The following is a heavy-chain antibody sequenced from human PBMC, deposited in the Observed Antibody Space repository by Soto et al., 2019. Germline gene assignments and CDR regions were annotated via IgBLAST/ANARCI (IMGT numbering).Heavy chain of an antibody. Sequence: GGSLRLSCAASGFTFSSYSMNWVRQAPGKGLEWVSYISSSSSTIYYADSVKGRFTISRDNAKNSLYLQMNSLRAEDTAVYYCARAPYYDFWSGYLYYYYYMDVWGKGTTVTVSS. D-gene: IGHD3-3*01. J-gene: IGHJ6*03. CDR1: GFTFSSYS. CDR2: ISSSSSTI. V-gene: IGHV3-48*01. CDR3: ARAPYYDFWSGYLYYYYYMDV.